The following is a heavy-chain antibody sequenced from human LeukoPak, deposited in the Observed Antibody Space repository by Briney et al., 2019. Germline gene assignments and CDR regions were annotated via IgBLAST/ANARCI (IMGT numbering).Heavy chain of an antibody. D-gene: IGHD6-19*01. V-gene: IGHV4-39*07. CDR1: GGSISSRSSY. CDR2: MYYSGAT. CDR3: AGERGEEYSSGWYKRNYFDN. J-gene: IGHJ4*02. Sequence: PSETLSLTCTVSGGSISSRSSYWGWIRQPPGKGLEWIGSMYYSGATYYNPSLKSRVTISVDTSKKQFSLKLTSVTAADTAVYYCAGERGEEYSSGWYKRNYFDNWGQGIRVTVSS.